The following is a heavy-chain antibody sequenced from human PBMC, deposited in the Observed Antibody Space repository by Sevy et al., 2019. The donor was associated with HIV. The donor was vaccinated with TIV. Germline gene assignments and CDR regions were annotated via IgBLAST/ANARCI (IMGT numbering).Heavy chain of an antibody. V-gene: IGHV3-30-3*01. CDR1: GFTFNRYS. CDR2: ISFYATNK. D-gene: IGHD1-1*01. CDR3: ALERLSSDVAEYFQN. J-gene: IGHJ1*01. Sequence: GGSLRLSCAASGFTFNRYSMHWVRQAPGKGLEWVATISFYATNKHYPDSVKGRFTISRDNFQNSLFLQMDSLRPEDTAVYYCALERLSSDVAEYFQNWGQGTLVTVSS.